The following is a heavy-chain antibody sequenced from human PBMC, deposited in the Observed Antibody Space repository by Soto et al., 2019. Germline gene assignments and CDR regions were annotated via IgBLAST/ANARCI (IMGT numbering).Heavy chain of an antibody. D-gene: IGHD6-6*01. CDR1: GFTFSSYG. J-gene: IGHJ4*02. V-gene: IGHV3-33*01. CDR3: ARDREYSSYIDY. Sequence: QVQLVEFGGGVVQPGRSLRLSCAASGFTFSSYGMHWVRQAPGKGLEWVAVIWYDGSNKYYADSVKGRFTISRDNSKNTLYLQMNSLRAEDTAVYYCARDREYSSYIDYWGQGTLVTVSS. CDR2: IWYDGSNK.